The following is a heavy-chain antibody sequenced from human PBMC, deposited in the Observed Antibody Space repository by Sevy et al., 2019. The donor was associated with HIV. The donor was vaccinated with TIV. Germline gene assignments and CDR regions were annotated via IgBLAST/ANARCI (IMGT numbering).Heavy chain of an antibody. D-gene: IGHD3-10*01. Sequence: GVSLRLSCAASGFTFSSYSMNWVRQAPGKGLEWVSSISSSSSYIYYADSVKGRFTISRDNAKNSLYLQMNSLRAEDTAVYYCARGSALVSHYYGSGSYYNFYYYYGMDVWGQGTTVTVSS. CDR2: ISSSSSYI. J-gene: IGHJ6*02. CDR1: GFTFSSYS. V-gene: IGHV3-21*01. CDR3: ARGSALVSHYYGSGSYYNFYYYYGMDV.